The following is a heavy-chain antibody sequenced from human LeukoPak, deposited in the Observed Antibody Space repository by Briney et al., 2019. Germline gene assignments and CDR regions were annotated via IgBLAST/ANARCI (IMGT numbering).Heavy chain of an antibody. J-gene: IGHJ5*02. CDR3: ARQLRSITNWFDP. V-gene: IGHV1-18*01. CDR1: GYTFTSYG. Sequence: ASVKVSCKASGYTFTSYGISWVRQAPGQGLEWMGWISAYNGSTNYAQKLQGRVTMTTDTSTSTAYMELRSPRSDDTAVYYCARQLRSITNWFDPWGQGTLVTVSS. CDR2: ISAYNGST. D-gene: IGHD5-18*01.